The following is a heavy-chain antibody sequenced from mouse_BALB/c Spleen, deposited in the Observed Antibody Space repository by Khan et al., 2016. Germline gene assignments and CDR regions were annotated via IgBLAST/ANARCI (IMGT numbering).Heavy chain of an antibody. V-gene: IGHV5-6-3*01. CDR2: INSDGGSN. J-gene: IGHJ2*01. D-gene: IGHD1-1*01. Sequence: EVELVESGGGLVQPGGSLKLSCAASGFTFSSYGMSWVRQTPDKRLELVATINSDGGSNYNPASVKGRFTSPSDNAKNSLYLQMSSLKSEDTAMYYCASGGLRWFDYWGQGTTLTVSS. CDR1: GFTFSSYG. CDR3: ASGGLRWFDY.